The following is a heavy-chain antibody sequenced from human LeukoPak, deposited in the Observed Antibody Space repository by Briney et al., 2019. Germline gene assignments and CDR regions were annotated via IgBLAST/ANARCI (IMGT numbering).Heavy chain of an antibody. D-gene: IGHD6-19*01. CDR3: ARDSGWYPVDY. CDR1: GFTFSNYW. J-gene: IGHJ4*02. CDR2: IKEDGSDK. Sequence: PGGSPRLSCAASGFTFSNYWMTWVRQAPGKGLEWVANIKEDGSDKNYVDSVKGRFIISRDNAKNSLYLQMNSLRAEDTAMYFCARDSGWYPVDYWGQGTLVTVSS. V-gene: IGHV3-7*01.